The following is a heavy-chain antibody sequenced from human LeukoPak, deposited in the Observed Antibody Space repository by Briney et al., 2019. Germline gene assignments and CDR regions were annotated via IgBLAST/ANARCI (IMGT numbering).Heavy chain of an antibody. V-gene: IGHV3-15*01. J-gene: IGHJ5*02. D-gene: IGHD3-22*01. CDR1: GFTFSNAW. CDR2: IKSKTDGGTT. Sequence: GGSLRLSCAASGFTFSNAWMSWVRQAPGKGLEWVGRIKSKTDGGTTDYAAPVKGRFTIPRDDSKNTLYLQMNSLKTEDTAVYYCTTYYYDSSGYRKDSWGQGTLVTVSS. CDR3: TTYYYDSSGYRKDS.